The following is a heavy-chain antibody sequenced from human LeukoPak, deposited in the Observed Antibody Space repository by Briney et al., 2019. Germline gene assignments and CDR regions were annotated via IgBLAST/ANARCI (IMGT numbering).Heavy chain of an antibody. D-gene: IGHD5-18*01. Sequence: SETLSLTCHVSGGSISSSNYYWGWIRQPPGKGLVWIGNVYYSGSASFNPSLKSRVTISVDTSKNQFSLKLSSVTAADTAVYYCARVEVDTAMAVDYWGQGTLVTVSS. V-gene: IGHV4-39*07. J-gene: IGHJ4*02. CDR2: VYYSGSA. CDR3: ARVEVDTAMAVDY. CDR1: GGSISSSNYY.